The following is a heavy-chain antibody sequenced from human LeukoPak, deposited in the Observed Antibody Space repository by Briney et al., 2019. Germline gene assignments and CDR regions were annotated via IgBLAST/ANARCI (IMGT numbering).Heavy chain of an antibody. CDR2: IYYSGST. D-gene: IGHD5-24*01. V-gene: IGHV4-31*03. CDR1: GGSISTYGYY. J-gene: IGHJ4*02. CDR3: AREAVVQTSMAVYYFDY. Sequence: PSETLSLTCTVSGGSISTYGYYWSWIRQHPGKGLEWIGYIYYSGSTYYNPSLKSRVTISVDTSKNQFSLKLSSVTAADTAVYYCAREAVVQTSMAVYYFDYWGQGTLVTVSS.